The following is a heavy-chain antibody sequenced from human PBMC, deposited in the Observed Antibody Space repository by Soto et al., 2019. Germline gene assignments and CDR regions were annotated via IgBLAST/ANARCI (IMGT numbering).Heavy chain of an antibody. V-gene: IGHV1-69*06. CDR1: GGTFSSYA. CDR2: IIPIFGTA. D-gene: IGHD2-15*01. J-gene: IGHJ4*02. CDR3: ARPLGGFCRGGSGYSTDQ. Sequence: QVQLVQSGAEVKKPGSSVKVSCKASGGTFSSYAISWVRQAPGQGLEWMGGIIPIFGTANYAQKFQGRVTITADKPTNKASVEPSSLSSGARAGYTFARPLGGFCRGGSGYSTDQWGQGSLVPVSS.